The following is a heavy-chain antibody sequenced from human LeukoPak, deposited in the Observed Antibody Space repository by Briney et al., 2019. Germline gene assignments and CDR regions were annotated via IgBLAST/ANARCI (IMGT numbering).Heavy chain of an antibody. CDR2: TYKSGST. Sequence: SETLSLTCTVSGGSISNDYWSWIWQPPGKGLEWIGYTYKSGSTNYNPSLKSRVTISVDTSKNQFSLKLSSVTAADTAVYYCARIGRSAVNYWGQGALVTVSS. J-gene: IGHJ4*02. V-gene: IGHV4-59*01. CDR1: GGSISNDY. D-gene: IGHD2/OR15-2a*01. CDR3: ARIGRSAVNY.